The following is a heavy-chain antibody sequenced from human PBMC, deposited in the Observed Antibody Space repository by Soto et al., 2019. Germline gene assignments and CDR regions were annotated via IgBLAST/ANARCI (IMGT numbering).Heavy chain of an antibody. J-gene: IGHJ5*02. Sequence: SLTCTVSGGSISSGGYYWSWIRQHPGKGLEWIGYIYYSGSTYYNPSLKSRVTISVDTSKNQFSLKLSSVTAADTAVYYCARVRGGSGTRWFDPWGQGTLVTVSS. CDR2: IYYSGST. D-gene: IGHD3-10*01. V-gene: IGHV4-31*03. CDR3: ARVRGGSGTRWFDP. CDR1: GGSISSGGYY.